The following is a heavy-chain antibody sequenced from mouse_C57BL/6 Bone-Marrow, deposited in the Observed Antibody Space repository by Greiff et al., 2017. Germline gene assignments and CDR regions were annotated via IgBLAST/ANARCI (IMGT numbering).Heavy chain of an antibody. CDR2: ISSSGSYT. J-gene: IGHJ3*01. CDR1: GFTFSSYG. D-gene: IGHD1-1*01. CDR3: ARHKGLLRGFAD. Sequence: EVQLVESGGDLVKPGGSLKLSCAASGFTFSSYGMSWVRQTPDKRLEWVATISSSGSYTYYTDSVKGRFTFSRANAKNTLYLQMSSLKSEDTAMDYCARHKGLLRGFADWGQGTLVTVSA. V-gene: IGHV5-6*01.